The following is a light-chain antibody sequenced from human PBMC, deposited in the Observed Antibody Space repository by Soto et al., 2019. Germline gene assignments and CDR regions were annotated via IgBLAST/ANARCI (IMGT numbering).Light chain of an antibody. CDR3: SSFAGNNNLV. J-gene: IGLJ2*01. V-gene: IGLV2-8*01. CDR1: SSDVGGYNY. Sequence: QSALTQPPSASGSPGQSVTISCTGTSSDVGGYNYVSWYQQHPGKAPKLMISEVSKRPSGVPDRFSGSKSGNTASLTVSGLKAADEADYYCSSFAGNNNLVFGGGTKLTVL. CDR2: EVS.